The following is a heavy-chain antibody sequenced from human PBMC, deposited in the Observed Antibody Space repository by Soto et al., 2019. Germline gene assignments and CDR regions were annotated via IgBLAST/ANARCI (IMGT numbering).Heavy chain of an antibody. J-gene: IGHJ5*02. D-gene: IGHD3-3*01. Sequence: PGGSLRLSCAASGFTFSNAWMSWVRQAPGKGLEWVGRIKSKTDGGTTDYAAPVKGRFTISRDDSKNTLYLQMNSLKTEDTAVYYCTTEGYDFWSGYQKFDPWGQGTLVTVSS. V-gene: IGHV3-15*01. CDR3: TTEGYDFWSGYQKFDP. CDR1: GFTFSNAW. CDR2: IKSKTDGGTT.